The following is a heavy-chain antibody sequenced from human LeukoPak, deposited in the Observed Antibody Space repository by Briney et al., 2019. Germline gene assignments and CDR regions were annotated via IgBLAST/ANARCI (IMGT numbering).Heavy chain of an antibody. CDR1: GGSISSSSYY. D-gene: IGHD5-18*01. V-gene: IGHV4-61*09. Sequence: PSETLSLTCTVSGGSISSSSYYWTWIRQPAGKGLEWIGHFYTSGHTNYNPSLKSRVTISVDTSKNQFSLKMNSVTAADTAVYYCARGLHGYSYGYVPWELYSYMDVWGKGTTVSISS. CDR3: ARGLHGYSYGYVPWELYSYMDV. CDR2: FYTSGHT. J-gene: IGHJ6*03.